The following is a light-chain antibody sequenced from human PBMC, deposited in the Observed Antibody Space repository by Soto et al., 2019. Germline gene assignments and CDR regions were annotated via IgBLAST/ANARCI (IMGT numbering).Light chain of an antibody. J-gene: IGKJ4*01. V-gene: IGKV1-8*01. CDR2: AAS. CDR1: QGISSY. CDR3: QQYYSYPT. Sequence: AIRMTQSPSSFSASTGDRVTITCRASQGISSYLAWYQQKPGKAPKLLIYAASTLQSGVPSRFSGSGSGTDFTLTISCLQSEDFETYYCQQYYSYPTFGGGTKVEIK.